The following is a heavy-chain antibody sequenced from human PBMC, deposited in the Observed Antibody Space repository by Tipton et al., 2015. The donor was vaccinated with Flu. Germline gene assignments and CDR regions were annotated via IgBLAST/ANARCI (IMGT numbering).Heavy chain of an antibody. CDR3: ARDPSYRTYGMDV. Sequence: SLRLSCAASGFTFSSYWMSWVRQAPGKGLEWVANIKQDGSEKYYVDSVKGRFTISRDNAKNSLYLQMNSLRAEDTAVYYCARDPSYRTYGMDVWGQGTPVPVSS. CDR2: IKQDGSEK. CDR1: GFTFSSYW. J-gene: IGHJ6*02. D-gene: IGHD3-16*02. V-gene: IGHV3-7*01.